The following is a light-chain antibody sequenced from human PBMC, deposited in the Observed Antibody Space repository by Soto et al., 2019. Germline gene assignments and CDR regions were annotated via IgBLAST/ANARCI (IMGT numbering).Light chain of an antibody. CDR2: DVS. CDR1: SSDVGGYNY. J-gene: IGLJ1*01. CDR3: SSYTSSHYV. V-gene: IGLV2-14*01. Sequence: QSVLTQPASVSGSPGQSITISCTGTSSDVGGYNYVSWYQQHPGKAPKLMIYDVSNRPSRVSNRFSGSKSGNTASLTISGLQAEDEADYYCSSYTSSHYVFGTGTKLTVL.